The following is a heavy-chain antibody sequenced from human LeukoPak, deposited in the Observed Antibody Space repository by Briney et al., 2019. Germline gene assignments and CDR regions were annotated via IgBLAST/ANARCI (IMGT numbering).Heavy chain of an antibody. J-gene: IGHJ3*02. V-gene: IGHV4-34*01. D-gene: IGHD3-3*01. CDR3: ARGLEYDFWSGNYSDAFDI. Sequence: SETLSLTCAVYGGSFSNYYCGWIRQPPGKGLEWIGEIDHSGGTNYNPSLKSRVTISIDTSKNQFSLKLNSVTAADTAVYYCARGLEYDFWSGNYSDAFDIWDQGTMVTVSS. CDR1: GGSFSNYY. CDR2: IDHSGGT.